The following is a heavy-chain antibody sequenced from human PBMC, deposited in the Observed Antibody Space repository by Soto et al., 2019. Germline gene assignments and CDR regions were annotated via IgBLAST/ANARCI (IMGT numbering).Heavy chain of an antibody. CDR2: INHSGST. CDR1: GWSFGGYY. V-gene: IGHV4-34*01. D-gene: IGHD3-3*01. J-gene: IGHJ4*02. Sequence: LETLSLTCAVYGWSFGGYYWGWIRQPPGKGLEWIGEINHSGSTNYNPSLKSRVTISVDTSKNQFSLKLSSVTAADTAVYYCARVYDFWSEYYFDYWGQGTLVTVSS. CDR3: ARVYDFWSEYYFDY.